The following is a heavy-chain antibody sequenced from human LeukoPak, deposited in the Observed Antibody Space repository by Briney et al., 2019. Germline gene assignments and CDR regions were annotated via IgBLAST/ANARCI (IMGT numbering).Heavy chain of an antibody. Sequence: GGSLRLSCAASGFTFSSYWMSWVRQAPGKGLEWVANIKQDGSEKYYVDSVKGRFTISRDNAKNSLYLQMNSLRAEDTAVYYCAREKVWFGELNYYYYYGMDVWGQGTPVTVSS. CDR3: AREKVWFGELNYYYYYGMDV. V-gene: IGHV3-7*01. J-gene: IGHJ6*02. D-gene: IGHD3-10*01. CDR1: GFTFSSYW. CDR2: IKQDGSEK.